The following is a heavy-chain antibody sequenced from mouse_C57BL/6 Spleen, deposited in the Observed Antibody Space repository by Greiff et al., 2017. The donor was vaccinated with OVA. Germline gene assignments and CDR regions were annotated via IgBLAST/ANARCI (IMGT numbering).Heavy chain of an antibody. D-gene: IGHD1-1*01. CDR3: ARRVYYYGSSYEYFDV. CDR1: GFTFSDYG. Sequence: EVKVVESGGGLVKPGGSLKLSCAASGFTFSDYGMHWVRQAPEKGLEWVAYISSGSSTIYYADTVKGRFTISRDNAKNTLFLQMTSLRSEDTAMYYCARRVYYYGSSYEYFDVWGTGTTVTVSS. J-gene: IGHJ1*03. CDR2: ISSGSSTI. V-gene: IGHV5-17*01.